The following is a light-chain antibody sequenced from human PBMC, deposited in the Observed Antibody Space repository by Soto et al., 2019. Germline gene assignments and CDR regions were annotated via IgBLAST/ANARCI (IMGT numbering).Light chain of an antibody. CDR2: KAS. V-gene: IGKV1-5*03. Sequence: EIQMTQAPSTLSASVGERVTITGRASQSISSWLAWYQQKQGKAPNLLIYKASRLHSGVSSRFSGSEYGTEFNLTISSLQPDDFATYYCQQYSGSSRTFGQGTKVDIK. J-gene: IGKJ1*01. CDR1: QSISSW. CDR3: QQYSGSSRT.